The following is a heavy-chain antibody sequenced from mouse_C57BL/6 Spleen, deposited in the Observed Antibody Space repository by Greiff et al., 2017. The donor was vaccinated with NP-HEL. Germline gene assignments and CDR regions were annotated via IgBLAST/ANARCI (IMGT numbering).Heavy chain of an antibody. V-gene: IGHV5-17*01. CDR2: ISSGSSTI. Sequence: DVQLQESGGGLVKPGGSLKLSCAASGFTFSDYGMHWVRQAPEKGLEWVAYISSGSSTIYYADTVKGRFTISRDNAKNTLFLQMTSLRSEDTAMYYCARPIYYDYDFYAMDYWGQGTSVTVSS. J-gene: IGHJ4*01. CDR3: ARPIYYDYDFYAMDY. D-gene: IGHD2-4*01. CDR1: GFTFSDYG.